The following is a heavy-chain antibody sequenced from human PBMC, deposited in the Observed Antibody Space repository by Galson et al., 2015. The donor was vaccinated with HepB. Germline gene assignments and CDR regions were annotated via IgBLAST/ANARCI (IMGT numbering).Heavy chain of an antibody. CDR2: INPSGGST. V-gene: IGHV1-46*01. Sequence: SCKASGYTFTSYYMHWVRQAPGQGLEWMGIINPSGGSTSYAQKFQGRVTMTRDTSTSTVYMELSSLRSEDTAVYYCARDLTNRGYSYGYLGYWGQGTLVTVSS. D-gene: IGHD5-18*01. CDR1: GYTFTSYY. CDR3: ARDLTNRGYSYGYLGY. J-gene: IGHJ4*02.